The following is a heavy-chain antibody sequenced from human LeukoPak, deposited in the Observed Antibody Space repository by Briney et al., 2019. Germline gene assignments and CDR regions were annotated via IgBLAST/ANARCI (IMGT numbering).Heavy chain of an antibody. Sequence: PGRSLRLSCAASGFTFDDYAMHWVRQAPGKGLEWVSGISWYSGSIGYADSVKGRFTISRDNAKNSLYLQMNSLRAEDTALYYCAKDSTFGIATESYYYGMDVWGQGTTVTVSS. CDR3: AKDSTFGIATESYYYGMDV. V-gene: IGHV3-9*01. CDR1: GFTFDDYA. CDR2: ISWYSGSI. J-gene: IGHJ6*02. D-gene: IGHD6-13*01.